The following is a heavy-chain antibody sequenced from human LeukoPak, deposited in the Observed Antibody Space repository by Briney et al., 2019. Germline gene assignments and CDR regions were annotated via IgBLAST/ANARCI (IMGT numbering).Heavy chain of an antibody. CDR2: IYYSGSR. CDR1: GGSTNSDDYY. V-gene: IGHV4-31*03. D-gene: IGHD5-24*01. Sequence: TLSLTCTVSGGSTNSDDYYWSWIRQHPGRGVEWIGYIYYSGSRYYNPSLKSRVSISIEPSRNQSPPNLSSVTAADTAVYYCARDLRGDGFNLRNWSDPSGQRSLVTASP. J-gene: IGHJ5*02. CDR3: ARDLRGDGFNLRNWSDP.